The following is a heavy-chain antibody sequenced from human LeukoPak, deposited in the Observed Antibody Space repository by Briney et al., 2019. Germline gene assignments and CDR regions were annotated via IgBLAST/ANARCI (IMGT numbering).Heavy chain of an antibody. J-gene: IGHJ3*01. D-gene: IGHD2-15*01. CDR3: ARRKYDCSGGSCYGFAFDL. V-gene: IGHV3-21*01. Sequence: SGGSLRLSCAASGFTFSSYTMNWVRQAPGKGLEWVSAISSDSFYIYYADSVKGRFTVSRDNAKSSLYLQMNGLRAEDTALYYCARRKYDCSGGSCYGFAFDLWGQGTMVTVSS. CDR2: ISSDSFYI. CDR1: GFTFSSYT.